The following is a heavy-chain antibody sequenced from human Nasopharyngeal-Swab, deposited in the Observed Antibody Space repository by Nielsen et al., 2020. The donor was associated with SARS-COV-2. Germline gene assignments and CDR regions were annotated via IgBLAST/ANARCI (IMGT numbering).Heavy chain of an antibody. J-gene: IGHJ6*02. V-gene: IGHV4-34*01. CDR3: ARGSVTGGDGMDV. CDR2: INHSGST. Sequence: WIRQPPGKGLEWIGEINHSGSTNYNPSLKSRVTISVDTSKNQFSLKLSSVTAADTAVYCCARGSVTGGDGMDVWGQGTTVTVSS. D-gene: IGHD4-17*01.